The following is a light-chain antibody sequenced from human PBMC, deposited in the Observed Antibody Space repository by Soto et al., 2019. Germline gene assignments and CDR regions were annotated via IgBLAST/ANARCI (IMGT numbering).Light chain of an antibody. Sequence: SYELTQPLSVSVALGQTARITCGGDNIGSKNVHWYQQKPGQAPILVIYRDNNRPSGIPERFSGSNSGNTATLTISRAQAGDEADYYCQMGDSSTVFGGGTQLTVL. V-gene: IGLV3-9*01. CDR2: RDN. CDR3: QMGDSSTV. CDR1: NIGSKN. J-gene: IGLJ3*02.